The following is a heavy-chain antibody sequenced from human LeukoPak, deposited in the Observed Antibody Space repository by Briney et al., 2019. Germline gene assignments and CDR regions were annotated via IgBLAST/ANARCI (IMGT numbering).Heavy chain of an antibody. CDR1: EFTFSSYA. D-gene: IGHD5-18*01. V-gene: IGHV3-23*01. CDR2: LSGSGGST. J-gene: IGHJ4*02. CDR3: ARTRGYSYGTYYFDY. Sequence: GGSLRLSCAASEFTFSSYAMGWVRQAPGKGLEWVSGLSGSGGSTYYADSVRGRFTISRDNSKNTLYLQMNSPRAEDTAVYYCARTRGYSYGTYYFDYWGQGTLVTVSS.